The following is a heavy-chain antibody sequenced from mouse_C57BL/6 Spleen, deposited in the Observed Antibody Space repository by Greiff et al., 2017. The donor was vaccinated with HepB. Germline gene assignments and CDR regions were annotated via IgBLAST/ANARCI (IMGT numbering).Heavy chain of an antibody. V-gene: IGHV1-82*01. D-gene: IGHD1-1*01. J-gene: IGHJ2*01. Sequence: QVQLQQSGPELVKPGASVKISCKASGYAFSSSWMNWVKQRPGKGLEWIGRIYPGDGDTNYNEKFKGKATLTADKSSSTAYMQLSSLTSEDSAVYFCARNYYGSSYVDYWGQGTTLTVSS. CDR1: GYAFSSSW. CDR3: ARNYYGSSYVDY. CDR2: IYPGDGDT.